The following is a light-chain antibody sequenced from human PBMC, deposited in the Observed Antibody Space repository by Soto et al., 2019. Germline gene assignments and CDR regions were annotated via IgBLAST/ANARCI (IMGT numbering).Light chain of an antibody. J-gene: IGLJ2*01. CDR2: EFR. CDR3: SSYAGSNNVI. Sequence: QSVLTQPASAYGSPGESVTISCKGAANNIGGYNFVSWYQQHPGKAPKLIISEFRERPSGVPDRFSGSKSGNTASLTVSGLQAEDEADYYCSSYAGSNNVIFGGGTKVTVL. CDR1: ANNIGGYNF. V-gene: IGLV2-8*01.